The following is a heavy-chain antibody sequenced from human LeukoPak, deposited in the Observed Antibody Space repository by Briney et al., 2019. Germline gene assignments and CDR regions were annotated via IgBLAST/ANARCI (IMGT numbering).Heavy chain of an antibody. V-gene: IGHV3-7*01. D-gene: IGHD6-19*01. Sequence: PGGSLRLSCAASGFTFSSYWMSWVRQAPGKGLEWVANIKQDGSEKYYVDSVKGRFTISRDNAKNSLYLQMNCLRAEDTAVYHCARDPGLSGFDYWGQGTLVTVSS. CDR1: GFTFSSYW. J-gene: IGHJ4*02. CDR3: ARDPGLSGFDY. CDR2: IKQDGSEK.